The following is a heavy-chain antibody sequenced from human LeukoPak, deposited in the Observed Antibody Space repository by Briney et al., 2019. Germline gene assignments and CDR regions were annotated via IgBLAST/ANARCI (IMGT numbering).Heavy chain of an antibody. V-gene: IGHV4-30-4*01. CDR3: ARDYYDSSGYGGYYFDY. CDR2: IYYSGST. J-gene: IGHJ4*02. D-gene: IGHD3-22*01. CDR1: GGSISSGDYY. Sequence: KSSQTLSLTCTVSGGSISSGDYYWSWIRQPPGKGLEWIVYIYYSGSTYYNPSLKSRVTISVDTSKNQFSLKLSSVTAADTAVYYCARDYYDSSGYGGYYFDYWGQGTLVTVSS.